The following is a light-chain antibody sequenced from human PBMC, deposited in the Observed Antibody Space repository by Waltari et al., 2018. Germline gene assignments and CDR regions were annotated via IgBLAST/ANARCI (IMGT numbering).Light chain of an antibody. V-gene: IGKV3-11*01. CDR3: QQYNNWRT. CDR1: QSVSTY. Sequence: EIVLTQSPATLSLSPGERATLSCRASQSVSTYLTWYQQKPGPAPRLLIYDASRRATGIPARFSGSGSGTDFTLTISSLEPEDFAVYYCQQYNNWRTFGQGTKVEIK. CDR2: DAS. J-gene: IGKJ1*01.